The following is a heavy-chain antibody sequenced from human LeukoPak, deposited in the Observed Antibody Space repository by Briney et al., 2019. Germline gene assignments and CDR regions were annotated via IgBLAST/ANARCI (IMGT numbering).Heavy chain of an antibody. CDR1: GGSISSYY. J-gene: IGHJ6*03. Sequence: PSETLSLTCTVSGGSISSYYWSWIRQPAGKGLEWIGYIYYSGSTNYNPSLKSRVTISVDTSKNQFSLKLSSVTAADTAVYYCARGGGLDYYYYYMDVWGKGTTVTISS. V-gene: IGHV4-59*01. CDR3: ARGGGLDYYYYYMDV. D-gene: IGHD6-6*01. CDR2: IYYSGST.